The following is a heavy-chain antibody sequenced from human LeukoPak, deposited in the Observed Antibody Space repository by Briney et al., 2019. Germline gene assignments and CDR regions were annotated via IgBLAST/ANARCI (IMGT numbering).Heavy chain of an antibody. Sequence: PGGSLRLSCAASGFTFSSYGMNWVRQAPGKGLEWVSSISSSSSYIYYADSVKGRFTISRDNAKNSLYLQMNSLRAEDTAVYYCARDSTYYYDSSGYYFHWGQGTLVTASS. CDR2: ISSSSSYI. CDR3: ARDSTYYYDSSGYYFH. D-gene: IGHD3-22*01. V-gene: IGHV3-21*01. J-gene: IGHJ4*02. CDR1: GFTFSSYG.